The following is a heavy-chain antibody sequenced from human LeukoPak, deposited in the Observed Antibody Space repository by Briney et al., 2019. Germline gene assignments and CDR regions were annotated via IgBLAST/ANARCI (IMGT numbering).Heavy chain of an antibody. V-gene: IGHV3-33*01. J-gene: IGHJ6*03. CDR2: IWYDGSNK. D-gene: IGHD1/OR15-1a*01. CDR3: ARSSTGTEYYYYYMDV. Sequence: GGSLRLSCAASGFTFSDYAMQWVRQAPGKGLEWVALIWYDGSNKYYADSVQGRFTISRDSSKNTLYLQMNSQRAEDTAVYYCARSSTGTEYYYYYMDVWGTGTTVTVSS. CDR1: GFTFSDYA.